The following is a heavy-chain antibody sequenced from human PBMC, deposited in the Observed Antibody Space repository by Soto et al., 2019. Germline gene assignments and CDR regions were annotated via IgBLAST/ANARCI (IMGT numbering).Heavy chain of an antibody. CDR1: GGSLSGYY. D-gene: IGHD1-20*01. CDR2: FNHSGST. Sequence: SETLSLTCAVYGGSLSGYYWSWIRQPPGKALEWIGEFNHSGSTNYNPSLKSRVTISVDTSKNHFSLKLSAVTSADTAVYYCARGGGMIVTGQAWGQGTLVTVS. CDR3: ARGGGMIVTGQA. J-gene: IGHJ4*02. V-gene: IGHV4-34*01.